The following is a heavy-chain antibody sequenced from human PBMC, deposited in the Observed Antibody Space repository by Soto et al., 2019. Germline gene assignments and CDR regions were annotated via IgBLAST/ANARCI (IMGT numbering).Heavy chain of an antibody. Sequence: QITLKESGPTLVKPTQTLTLTCTFSGFSLSSSGVAVGWIRQPPGKALEWLALIYWDGDKRYSPSLRNRLLISQDPSKNQVVLTKTNMDPVDTATYYCAHDAVTDHGGTDYCDFWGQGTLVTVSS. V-gene: IGHV2-5*02. CDR1: GFSLSSSGVA. D-gene: IGHD4-17*01. CDR2: IYWDGDK. J-gene: IGHJ4*02. CDR3: AHDAVTDHGGTDYCDF.